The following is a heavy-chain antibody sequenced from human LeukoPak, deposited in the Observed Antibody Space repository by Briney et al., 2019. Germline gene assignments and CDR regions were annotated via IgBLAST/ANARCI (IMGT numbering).Heavy chain of an antibody. Sequence: GGSLRLSCAASGFTFDDYGMSWVRQAPGKGLEWVSSISTSSSYIHYADSVKGRFTISRDNSKNTLYLQMNSLRAEDTAVYYCAKSTDYDFWIFQHWGQGTLVIVSS. J-gene: IGHJ1*01. CDR3: AKSTDYDFWIFQH. D-gene: IGHD3-3*01. V-gene: IGHV3-21*04. CDR1: GFTFDDYG. CDR2: ISTSSSYI.